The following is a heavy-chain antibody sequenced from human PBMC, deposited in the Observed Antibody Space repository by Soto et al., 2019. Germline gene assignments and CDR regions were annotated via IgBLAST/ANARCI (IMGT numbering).Heavy chain of an antibody. Sequence: PGGSLRLSCAASGFTFNDYYMTWIRQPPGKGLEWVSYISGSGTTIYYADSVKGRFTVSRDNARNSLYLQMNSLRAEDTAFYYCANDPYYYASENWGQGTLVTVSS. V-gene: IGHV3-11*01. J-gene: IGHJ4*02. CDR2: ISGSGTTI. CDR1: GFTFNDYY. D-gene: IGHD3-10*01. CDR3: ANDPYYYASEN.